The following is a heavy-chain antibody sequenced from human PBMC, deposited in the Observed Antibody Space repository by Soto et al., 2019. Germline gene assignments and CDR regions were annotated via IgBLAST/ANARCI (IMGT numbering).Heavy chain of an antibody. J-gene: IGHJ5*02. D-gene: IGHD3-10*01. CDR1: GGSIISFTYY. V-gene: IGHV4-39*01. CDR2: VYYNENT. Sequence: SETLSLTCSVSGGSIISFTYYWGWIRQPPGKGLEWIGTVYYNENTYYNPSLKSRVTITVDTAKNQCSLNLRSVAAADTAMYFCARRERYYGSPGWFDPWGPGTLVTVSS. CDR3: ARRERYYGSPGWFDP.